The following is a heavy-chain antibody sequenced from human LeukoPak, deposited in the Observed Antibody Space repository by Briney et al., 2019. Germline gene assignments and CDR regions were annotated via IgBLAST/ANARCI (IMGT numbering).Heavy chain of an antibody. D-gene: IGHD2-21*01. J-gene: IGHJ5*02. Sequence: GGSLRLSCAASGFTFSSYSMNWVRQAPGKGLEWVSSISSSSSYIYYADSVKGRFTISRDNAKNSLYLQTNSLRAEDTAVYYCARDTPTYDNWFDPWGQGTLVTVSS. V-gene: IGHV3-21*01. CDR2: ISSSSSYI. CDR1: GFTFSSYS. CDR3: ARDTPTYDNWFDP.